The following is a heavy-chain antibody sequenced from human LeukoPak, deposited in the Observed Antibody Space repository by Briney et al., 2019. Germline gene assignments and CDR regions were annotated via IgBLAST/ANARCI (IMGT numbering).Heavy chain of an antibody. V-gene: IGHV3-21*01. CDR1: GFTFSSYG. CDR2: ISSSSSYI. J-gene: IGHJ4*02. Sequence: AGRSLRLSCAASGFTFSSYGMHWVRQAPGKGLEWVSSISSSSSYIYYADSVKGRFTISRDNSKNTLYLQLNSLRIEDTGFYYCARVNEVYCSTTNCHFDYWGQGTLVTVSS. D-gene: IGHD2-2*01. CDR3: ARVNEVYCSTTNCHFDY.